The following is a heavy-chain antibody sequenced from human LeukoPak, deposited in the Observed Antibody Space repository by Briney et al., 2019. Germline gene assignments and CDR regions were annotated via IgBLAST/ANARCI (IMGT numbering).Heavy chain of an antibody. Sequence: PGGSLRLSCAASGFTLNNYGMNWVRQAPGRGLEWISSISSTSSTIYYADSVKGRFTISRDNAKNSLFLQMNSLRAEDTAVYYCARENFYYDSGGSYPMYYYYMDVWGTGTTVTVSS. J-gene: IGHJ6*03. D-gene: IGHD3-22*01. CDR1: GFTLNNYG. CDR3: ARENFYYDSGGSYPMYYYYMDV. CDR2: ISSTSSTI. V-gene: IGHV3-48*04.